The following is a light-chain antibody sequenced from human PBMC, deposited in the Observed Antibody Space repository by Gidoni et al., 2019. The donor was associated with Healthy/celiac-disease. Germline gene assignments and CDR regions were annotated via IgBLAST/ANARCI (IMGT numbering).Light chain of an antibody. V-gene: IGKV3-15*01. Sequence: ATPSVSAGERASLSGRASQSESSNSDWYQQKHGQAHRPLILGASTRAMGSPAPLRGSGSGTEFTLTISSLQSEDVAVDYCQQYKNWTTMYTFGQGTKLEIK. J-gene: IGKJ2*01. CDR3: QQYKNWTTMYT. CDR2: GAS. CDR1: QSESSN.